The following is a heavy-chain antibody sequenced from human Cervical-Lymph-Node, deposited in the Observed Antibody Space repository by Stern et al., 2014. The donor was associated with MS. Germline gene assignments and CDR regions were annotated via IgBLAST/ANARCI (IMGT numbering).Heavy chain of an antibody. Sequence: QVQLQESGPGLVKPSQTLSLTCTVSGGSIVGGTYYWSWIRQHPGKGLEWIGYIYYSGSTYYNAALKSRVTISIDTSRNQFSLKLRSVTAADTAVFFCARVARRIGAMGYWYFDLWGRGTLVTVSS. D-gene: IGHD2-2*01. J-gene: IGHJ2*01. CDR1: GGSIVGGTYY. CDR2: IYYSGST. V-gene: IGHV4-31*03. CDR3: ARVARRIGAMGYWYFDL.